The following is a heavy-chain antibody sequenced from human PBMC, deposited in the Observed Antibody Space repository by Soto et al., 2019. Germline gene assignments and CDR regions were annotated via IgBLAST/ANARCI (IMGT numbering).Heavy chain of an antibody. D-gene: IGHD3-22*01. V-gene: IGHV1-3*01. Sequence: QVQLVQSGAEVKKPGASVKVSCKASGYTFTSYAMHWVRQAPGQRLEWMGWINAGNGNTKYSQKFQGRVTITRDTSASTAYMELSSLRSEDTAVYYCASQLGRSPYYYDSSGPYGGYFDLWGRGTLVTVSS. J-gene: IGHJ2*01. CDR2: INAGNGNT. CDR1: GYTFTSYA. CDR3: ASQLGRSPYYYDSSGPYGGYFDL.